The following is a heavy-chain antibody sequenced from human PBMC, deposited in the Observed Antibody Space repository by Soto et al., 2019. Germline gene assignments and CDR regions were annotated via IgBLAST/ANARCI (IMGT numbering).Heavy chain of an antibody. J-gene: IGHJ5*01. Sequence: SVKVSCKASGYTFTSYAMHWVRQAPGQRREWMGWINAGNGNTKYSQKLQGRVTITRDTSASTAYMELSSLRSEDTAVYYCARGVFVGVVTTKNVWFDSWCQGTLVTVSS. CDR1: GYTFTSYA. CDR2: INAGNGNT. D-gene: IGHD2-21*02. V-gene: IGHV1-3*01. CDR3: ARGVFVGVVTTKNVWFDS.